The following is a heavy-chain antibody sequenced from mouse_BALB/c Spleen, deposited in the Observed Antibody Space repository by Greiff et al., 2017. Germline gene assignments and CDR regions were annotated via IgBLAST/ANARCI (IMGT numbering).Heavy chain of an antibody. CDR1: GFTFSSFG. CDR2: ISSGSSTI. J-gene: IGHJ2*01. D-gene: IGHD2-1*01. Sequence: EVQRVESGGGLVQPGGSRKLSCAASGFTFSSFGMHWVRQAPEKGLEWVAYISSGSSTIYYADTVKGRFTISRDNPKNTLFLQMTSLRSEDTAMYYCARYGNYNVDYWGQGTTLTVSS. V-gene: IGHV5-17*02. CDR3: ARYGNYNVDY.